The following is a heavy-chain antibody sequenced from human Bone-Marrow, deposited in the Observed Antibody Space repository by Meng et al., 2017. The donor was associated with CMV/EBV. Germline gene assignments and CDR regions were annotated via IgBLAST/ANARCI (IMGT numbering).Heavy chain of an antibody. D-gene: IGHD2-2*01. J-gene: IGHJ4*02. CDR3: AKNRPIVPAATFDY. CDR2: ISGSGGST. CDR1: GFTFSSYA. V-gene: IGHV3-23*01. Sequence: GESLKISCAASGFTFSSYAMSWVRQAPGKGLEWVSAISGSGGSTYYADSVKGQFTISRDNSKNTLYLQMNSLRAEDTAVYYCAKNRPIVPAATFDYWGQGPLVTVSS.